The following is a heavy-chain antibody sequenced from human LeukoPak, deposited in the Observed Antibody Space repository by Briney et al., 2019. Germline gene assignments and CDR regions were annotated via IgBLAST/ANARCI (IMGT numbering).Heavy chain of an antibody. CDR2: IYPSGST. CDR3: ARDHVPPPYGDYFSDFQQ. J-gene: IGHJ1*01. D-gene: IGHD4-17*01. CDR1: GGSISSGDYY. Sequence: SETLSLTCTVSGGSISSGDYYWSWIRQPPGKGLEWIGYIYPSGSTYYNPSLKSRVTISVDTSKNQFSLKLSSVTAADTAVYYCARDHVPPPYGDYFSDFQQWGQGTLVTVSS. V-gene: IGHV4-30-2*01.